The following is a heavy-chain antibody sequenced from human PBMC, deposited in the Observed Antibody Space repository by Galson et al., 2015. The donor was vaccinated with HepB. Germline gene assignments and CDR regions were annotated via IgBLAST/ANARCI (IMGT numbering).Heavy chain of an antibody. CDR3: ARETGRDFDY. CDR1: GFTFDTYA. CDR2: ISYDEKNK. J-gene: IGHJ4*02. D-gene: IGHD1-1*01. V-gene: IGHV3-30*04. Sequence: SLRLSCAASGFTFDTYAMHWVRQAPGKGLEWVALISYDEKNKYYADSVKGRFTISRDNSKNTLYLEVNSPRAEDTGVYYCARETGRDFDYWGQGTLVTVSS.